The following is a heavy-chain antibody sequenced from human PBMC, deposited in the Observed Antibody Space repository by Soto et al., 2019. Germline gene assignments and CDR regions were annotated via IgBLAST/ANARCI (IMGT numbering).Heavy chain of an antibody. D-gene: IGHD2-8*01. CDR1: RFTFSSYG. CDR2: IWYDGSNK. V-gene: IGHV3-33*01. J-gene: IGHJ6*02. Sequence: RLSCAASRFTFSSYGMHWFRQAPGKGLEWVAVIWYDGSNKYYADSVKGRFTISRDNSKNTLYLQMNSLRAEDTAVYYCARIYCTNGVCLYYGMDVWGQGTTVTVSS. CDR3: ARIYCTNGVCLYYGMDV.